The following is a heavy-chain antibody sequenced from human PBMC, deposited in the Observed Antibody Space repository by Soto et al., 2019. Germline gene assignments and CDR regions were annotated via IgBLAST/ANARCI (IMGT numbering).Heavy chain of an antibody. Sequence: QVQLQESGPGLVKPSETLSLACPVSSASITNFYWSWIRQSARKGLEWIGRIYTRGSTDYNPSLKSRVTMSMDTSKNQLSLTLSSVTAADTAVYYCARGGAYYFDSWGQGILVTVSS. CDR2: IYTRGST. CDR1: SASITNFY. CDR3: ARGGAYYFDS. V-gene: IGHV4-4*07. J-gene: IGHJ4*02. D-gene: IGHD3-16*01.